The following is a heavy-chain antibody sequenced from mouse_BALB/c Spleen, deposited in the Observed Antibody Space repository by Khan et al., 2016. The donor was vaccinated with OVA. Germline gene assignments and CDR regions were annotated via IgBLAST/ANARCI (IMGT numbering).Heavy chain of an antibody. J-gene: IGHJ2*01. CDR3: ARTARIKY. D-gene: IGHD1-2*01. V-gene: IGHV3-2*02. CDR2: ISYSGST. CDR1: CYSITSGYG. Sequence: EVKLLESGPGLVKPSQSLSLTFTVTCYSITSGYGWNWIRQFPGNKLEWMGYISYSGSTNYNPSLKSRISITRDTSKNQFFLQLNSVTTEDTATYYCARTARIKYWGQGTTLTVSS.